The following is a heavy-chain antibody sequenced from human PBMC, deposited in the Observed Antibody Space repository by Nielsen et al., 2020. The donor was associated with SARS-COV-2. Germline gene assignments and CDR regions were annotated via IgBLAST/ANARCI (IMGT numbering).Heavy chain of an antibody. CDR1: GFTFSSYA. D-gene: IGHD6-13*01. CDR2: ISWNSGSI. V-gene: IGHV3-9*01. J-gene: IGHJ4*02. CDR3: AKDEGIAAALDY. Sequence: GGSLRLSCAASGFTFSSYAMHWVRQAPGKGLEWVSGISWNSGSIGYADSVKGRFTISRDNAKNSLYLQMNSLRAEDTALYYCAKDEGIAAALDYWGQGTLVTVSS.